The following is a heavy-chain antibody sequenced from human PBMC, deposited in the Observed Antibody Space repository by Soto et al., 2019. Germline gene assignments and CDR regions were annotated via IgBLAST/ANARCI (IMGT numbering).Heavy chain of an antibody. CDR3: ARDLEVIHHYYYYMDV. V-gene: IGHV3-33*08. D-gene: IGHD3-22*01. Sequence: GGSLRLSCAASGFTFSSYGMHWVRQAPGKGLEWVAVIWYDGSNKYYADSVKGRFTISRDNSKNTLYLQMNSLRAEDTAVYYCARDLEVIHHYYYYMDVWGKGTTVTVAS. CDR2: IWYDGSNK. CDR1: GFTFSSYG. J-gene: IGHJ6*03.